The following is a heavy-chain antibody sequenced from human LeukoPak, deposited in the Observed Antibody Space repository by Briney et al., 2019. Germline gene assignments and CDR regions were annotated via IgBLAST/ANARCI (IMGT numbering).Heavy chain of an antibody. CDR2: INSGSNAI. CDR1: GFTFSSYW. V-gene: IGHV3-48*04. J-gene: IGHJ4*02. Sequence: GGSLRLSCAASGFTFSSYWMNWVRQAPGKGLQWISYINSGSNAIYYADSVKGRFTISRDNTKNSLYLQMNSLRAEDTAVYYCARFPRDPWRFDYWGQGTLVTVSS. D-gene: IGHD5-12*01. CDR3: ARFPRDPWRFDY.